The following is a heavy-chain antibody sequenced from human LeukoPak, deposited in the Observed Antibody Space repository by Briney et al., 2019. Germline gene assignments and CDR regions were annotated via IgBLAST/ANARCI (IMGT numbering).Heavy chain of an antibody. V-gene: IGHV4-34*01. J-gene: IGHJ6*02. D-gene: IGHD3-10*01. CDR1: GFTLSNYW. CDR2: INHSGST. CDR3: ARGRRRGSSSQQYYYYGMDV. Sequence: GSLRLSCEASGFTLSNYWMTWVRQPPGKGLEWIGEINHSGSTNYNPSLKSRVTISVDTSKNQFSLKLSSVTAADTAVYYCARGRRRGSSSQQYYYYGMDVWGQGTTVTVSS.